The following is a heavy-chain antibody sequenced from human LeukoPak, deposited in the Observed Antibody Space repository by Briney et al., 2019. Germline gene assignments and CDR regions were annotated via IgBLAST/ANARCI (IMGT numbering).Heavy chain of an antibody. Sequence: PGESLKISCKGSGYSFTSYWIGWVRQMPGKGLEWMGIIYPGDSDTRYSPSFQGQVTISADKSISTAYLQWSSLKASDTAMYYCARRYYYDSSGRYGMDVWGQGTTVTVSS. D-gene: IGHD3-22*01. V-gene: IGHV5-51*01. CDR2: IYPGDSDT. CDR1: GYSFTSYW. J-gene: IGHJ6*02. CDR3: ARRYYYDSSGRYGMDV.